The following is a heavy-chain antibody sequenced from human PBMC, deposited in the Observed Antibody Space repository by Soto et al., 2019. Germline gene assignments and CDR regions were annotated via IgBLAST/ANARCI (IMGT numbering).Heavy chain of an antibody. J-gene: IGHJ6*02. CDR1: GGTFSSYA. V-gene: IGHV1-69*06. D-gene: IGHD3-9*01. Sequence: SVKVSCKASGGTFSSYAISWVRQAPGQGLEWMGGIIPIFGTANYGQKFQGRVTITADKSTSTAYMELSSLRSEDTAVYYCARREHLTTENSILPGYLSDYYYYGMDVWGQGTTVTVSS. CDR2: IIPIFGTA. CDR3: ARREHLTTENSILPGYLSDYYYYGMDV.